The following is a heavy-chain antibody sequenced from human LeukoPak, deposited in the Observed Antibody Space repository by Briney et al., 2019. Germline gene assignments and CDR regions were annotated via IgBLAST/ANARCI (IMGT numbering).Heavy chain of an antibody. CDR3: ARGRYYYDSSGYYPDY. J-gene: IGHJ4*02. V-gene: IGHV1-8*01. CDR2: RYPNSGNT. Sequence: ASVTVSCEASGYTFTSYDINWVRQAPGQGLEWMGWRYPNSGNTGYAQKFQGRVTITRNTSISTAYMELSSLRSEDTAVYYCARGRYYYDSSGYYPDYWGQGTLVTVSS. D-gene: IGHD3-22*01. CDR1: GYTFTSYD.